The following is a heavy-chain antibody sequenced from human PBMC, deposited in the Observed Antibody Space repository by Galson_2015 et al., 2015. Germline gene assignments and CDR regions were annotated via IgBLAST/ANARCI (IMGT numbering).Heavy chain of an antibody. J-gene: IGHJ3*02. CDR3: ASSVYGDLHGGAYDI. D-gene: IGHD4-17*01. Sequence: SLRPSCAASDFTVSPTYTSWVRQAPGKGLEWVSSLRTGGAASYAVSVRGRFSISRDTSDNTLHLQMTSLRAEDTALYYCASSVYGDLHGGAYDIWGRGIVVTVSS. V-gene: IGHV3-53*01. CDR2: LRTGGAA. CDR1: DFTVSPTY.